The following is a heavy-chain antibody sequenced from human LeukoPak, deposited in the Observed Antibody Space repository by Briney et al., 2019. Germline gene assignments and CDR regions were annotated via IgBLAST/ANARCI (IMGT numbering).Heavy chain of an antibody. Sequence: SGPTLVNPTETLTLTCTFSGFSLSTNGVGVGWIRQPPGKALEWLALIYWDDDKRYSPSLKNRLTITRDTSKNEVVLTMTNVDPVDTATYYCAHSVRGITAAGRAPFDYWGQGTLVTVSS. CDR3: AHSVRGITAAGRAPFDY. D-gene: IGHD6-13*01. V-gene: IGHV2-5*02. CDR1: GFSLSTNGVG. J-gene: IGHJ4*02. CDR2: IYWDDDK.